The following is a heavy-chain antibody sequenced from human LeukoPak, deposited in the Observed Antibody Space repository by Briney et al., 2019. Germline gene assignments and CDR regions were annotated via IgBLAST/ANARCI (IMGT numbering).Heavy chain of an antibody. CDR2: INHSGST. V-gene: IGHV4-34*01. Sequence: PSETLSLTCAVYGGSFSGCYWSWIRQPPGKGLEWIGEINHSGSTNYNPSLKSRVTISVDTSKNQFSLKLSSVTAADTAVYYCARVRVRGVKFGYYYYYGMDVWGQGTTVTVSS. CDR1: GGSFSGCY. D-gene: IGHD3-10*01. CDR3: ARVRVRGVKFGYYYYYGMDV. J-gene: IGHJ6*02.